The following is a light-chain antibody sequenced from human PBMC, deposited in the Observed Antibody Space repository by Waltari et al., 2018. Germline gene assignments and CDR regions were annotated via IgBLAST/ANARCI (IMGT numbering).Light chain of an antibody. CDR3: QQYKEWPPWT. V-gene: IGKV3-15*01. Sequence: EIVMTQSPATLSVSPGERATLSCRASQSVGNDLAWYHQAPGQAPRLLIYGASSRATGVPARFSGSGSGTEFTLTITSLQSGDFGIYFCQQYKEWPPWTCGQGTRVDTK. CDR2: GAS. CDR1: QSVGND. J-gene: IGKJ1*01.